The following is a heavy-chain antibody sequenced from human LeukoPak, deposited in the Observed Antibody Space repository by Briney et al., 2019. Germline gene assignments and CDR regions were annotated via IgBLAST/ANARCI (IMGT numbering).Heavy chain of an antibody. D-gene: IGHD1-26*01. J-gene: IGHJ4*02. V-gene: IGHV4-4*08. CDR3: ARERYSGSYLVDY. Sequence: PSETLSLTCTVSGGSISSYYWSWIRQPPGKGLEWIGYIYYSGSTNYNPSLKSRVTISVDTSKNQFSLKLSSVTAADTAVYYCARERYSGSYLVDYWGQGTLVTVSS. CDR1: GGSISSYY. CDR2: IYYSGST.